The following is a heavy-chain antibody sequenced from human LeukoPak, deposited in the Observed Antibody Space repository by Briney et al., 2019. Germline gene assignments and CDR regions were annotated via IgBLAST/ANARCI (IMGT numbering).Heavy chain of an antibody. V-gene: IGHV3-23*01. CDR2: FTGSGGST. D-gene: IGHD3-10*01. J-gene: IGHJ4*02. Sequence: PGGSLRLSCAASGFTFSSYAMSWVRQVPGKGLEWVSAFTGSGGSTYYADSVKGRFTISRDNAKNSLYLQMNSLRAEDTAVYYCARGLRTYGSGSYYIDYWGQGTLVTVSS. CDR1: GFTFSSYA. CDR3: ARGLRTYGSGSYYIDY.